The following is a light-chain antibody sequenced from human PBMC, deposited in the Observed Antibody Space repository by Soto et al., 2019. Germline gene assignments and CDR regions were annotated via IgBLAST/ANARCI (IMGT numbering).Light chain of an antibody. Sequence: QSVLTQPPSASGTPGQGVPISCSGITSNIGSNTVTWYQQLPGTAPKLLIYNNNQRPSGVPDRFSGSKSGTSASLAIGGLQFEDEADYYCAAWDDSLNGYVFGTGTKLTVL. CDR3: AAWDDSLNGYV. J-gene: IGLJ1*01. CDR1: TSNIGSNT. V-gene: IGLV1-44*01. CDR2: NNN.